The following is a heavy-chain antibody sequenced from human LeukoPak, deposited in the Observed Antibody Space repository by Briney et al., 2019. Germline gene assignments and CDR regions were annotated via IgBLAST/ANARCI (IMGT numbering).Heavy chain of an antibody. J-gene: IGHJ4*02. CDR2: IYTSGST. CDR3: ARDRYCSSTSCYAQFDY. Sequence: SETLSLTCTVSGGSISSYYWSWIRQPPGKGLEWIGYIYTSGSTNYNPSLKSRVTISVDTSKNQFSLKLSSVTAADTAVYYCARDRYCSSTSCYAQFDYWGQGTLVTVSS. D-gene: IGHD2-2*01. CDR1: GGSISSYY. V-gene: IGHV4-4*09.